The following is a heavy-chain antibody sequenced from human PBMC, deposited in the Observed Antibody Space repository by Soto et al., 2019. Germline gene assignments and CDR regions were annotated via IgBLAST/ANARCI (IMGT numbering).Heavy chain of an antibody. CDR3: AQRRIRAITMVRGVTHHDD. CDR1: GGSVSSGSYY. V-gene: IGHV4-61*01. CDR2: IYYSGST. D-gene: IGHD3-10*01. J-gene: IGHJ4*01. Sequence: QVQLQESGPGLVKPSETLSLTCTVSGGSVSSGSYYWSWIRQPPGKGLEWIGYIYYSGSTNYNPSLKSRVTISVDTPKNQFSLKLSSVTAAYTAVYYCAQRRIRAITMVRGVTHHDDWGQGTLINDSS.